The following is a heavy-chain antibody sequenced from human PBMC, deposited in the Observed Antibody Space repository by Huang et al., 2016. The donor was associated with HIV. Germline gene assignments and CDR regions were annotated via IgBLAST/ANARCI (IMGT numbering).Heavy chain of an antibody. J-gene: IGHJ6*03. CDR3: ARAVTLNYYYYYMDV. CDR2: MHYSGNS. Sequence: QVQLQESGPGLVKPSQTLSLTCTVSGGSINSGGYFWSWLRQPPGKGLGWIGYMHYSGNSYYSPSLKSRVTISLDTSKNQSSLKLSSVTAADTAVYYCARAVTLNYYYYYMDVWGKGITVTVSS. V-gene: IGHV4-30-4*08. CDR1: GGSINSGGYF.